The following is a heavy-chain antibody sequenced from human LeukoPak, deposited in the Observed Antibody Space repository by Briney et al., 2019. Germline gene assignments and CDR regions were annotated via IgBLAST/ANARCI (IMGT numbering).Heavy chain of an antibody. D-gene: IGHD6-13*01. V-gene: IGHV4-4*07. CDR3: ARASAGYSSSWYSVPYFDY. J-gene: IGHJ4*02. Sequence: PSETLSLTCTVSGGSISSYYWSWIRQPAGKGLEWIGRIYTSGSTNYNPSLKSRVTMSVDTSKNQFSLKLSSVTAADTAVYYCARASAGYSSSWYSVPYFDYWGQGTLVTVSS. CDR1: GGSISSYY. CDR2: IYTSGST.